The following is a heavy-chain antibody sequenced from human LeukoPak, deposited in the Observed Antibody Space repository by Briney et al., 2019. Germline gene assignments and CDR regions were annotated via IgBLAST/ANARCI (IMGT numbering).Heavy chain of an antibody. D-gene: IGHD1-1*01. Sequence: PGGSLRLSCAASGFSFSSYTMHWVRQAPGKGLEWVAVISYDGNTKYYADSVKGRFAISRDDSKSTLYLQMSNLRADDTAIYYCARTGTTTYNFFNPWGQGTLVTASS. CDR2: ISYDGNTK. J-gene: IGHJ5*02. CDR3: ARTGTTTYNFFNP. CDR1: GFSFSSYT. V-gene: IGHV3-30*09.